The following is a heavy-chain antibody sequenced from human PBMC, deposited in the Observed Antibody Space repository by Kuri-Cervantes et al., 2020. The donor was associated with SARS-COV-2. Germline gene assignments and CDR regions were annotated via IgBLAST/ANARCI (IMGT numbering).Heavy chain of an antibody. J-gene: IGHJ6*02. V-gene: IGHV4-34*01. Sequence: SQTLSLTCAVYGGSFSGYYWSWIRQPPGKGLEWIGEINHSGSTNYNPSLKSRVTISVDTSKNQFSLKLSSVTAADTAVYYCARDDCSSTRDCGMDVWGQGTTVTVSS. CDR1: GGSFSGYY. D-gene: IGHD2-2*01. CDR3: ARDDCSSTRDCGMDV. CDR2: INHSGST.